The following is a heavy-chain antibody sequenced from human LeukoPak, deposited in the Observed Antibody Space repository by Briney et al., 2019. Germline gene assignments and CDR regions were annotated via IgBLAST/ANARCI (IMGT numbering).Heavy chain of an antibody. CDR2: ISTSSSYK. D-gene: IGHD4-17*01. V-gene: IGHV3-21*01. CDR3: ARESTVTTGLVWNWFDP. CDR1: GFTFSIYS. Sequence: GGSLRLSCAASGFTFSIYSMNWVRQAPGKGLEWVSSISTSSSYKYYADSVKGRFTISRDNAKNSLYLQMNSLRVEDTAVYYCARESTVTTGLVWNWFDPWGQGTLVTVSS. J-gene: IGHJ5*02.